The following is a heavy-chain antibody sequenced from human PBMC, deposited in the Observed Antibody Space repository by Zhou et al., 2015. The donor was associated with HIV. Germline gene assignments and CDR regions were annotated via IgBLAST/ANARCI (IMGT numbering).Heavy chain of an antibody. CDR3: ARDLVSPDTYYDFWSGYFRDYYYYYGMDV. CDR1: GGTFSSYA. CDR2: IIPIFGTA. J-gene: IGHJ6*02. D-gene: IGHD3-3*01. Sequence: QVQLVQSGAEVKKPGSSVKVSCKASGGTFSSYAISWVRQAPGQGLEWMGGIIPIFGTANYAQKFQGRVTITADESTSTAYMELSSLRSEDTAVYYCARDLVSPDTYYDFWSGYFRDYYYYYGMDVWGQGTTVTVSS. V-gene: IGHV1-69*01.